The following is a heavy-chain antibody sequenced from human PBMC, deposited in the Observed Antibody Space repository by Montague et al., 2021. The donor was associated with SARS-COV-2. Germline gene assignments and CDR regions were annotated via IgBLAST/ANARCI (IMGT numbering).Heavy chain of an antibody. CDR3: AHRHPLPPNYYGSGSYYGRVNWFDP. CDR1: GFSLRTSGVG. CDR2: IYWDDDK. V-gene: IGHV2-5*02. J-gene: IGHJ5*02. D-gene: IGHD3-10*01. Sequence: PALVKPTQTLTLTCTFSGFSLRTSGVGVGWIRQPPGKALEWLALIYWDDDKRYSPSLMSRLTITKDTSKNQVVLTMTNVDPVDTATYYCAHRHPLPPNYYGSGSYYGRVNWFDPWGQGTLVTVSS.